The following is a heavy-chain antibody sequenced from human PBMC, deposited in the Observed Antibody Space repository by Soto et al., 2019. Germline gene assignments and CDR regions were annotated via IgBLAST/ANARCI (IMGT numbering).Heavy chain of an antibody. J-gene: IGHJ5*02. V-gene: IGHV4-61*01. CDR2: IYNSGST. CDR3: ARAYSGYVGWFDP. D-gene: IGHD5-12*01. Sequence: PSETLSLTCSVSGVSVGSGSYYWTWIRQPPGKGLEWLGYIYNSGSTNYNPSLKSRVTISVDTSKNQFSLKMSSVTAADTAVYYCARAYSGYVGWFDPWGQGTLVTVSS. CDR1: GVSVGSGSYY.